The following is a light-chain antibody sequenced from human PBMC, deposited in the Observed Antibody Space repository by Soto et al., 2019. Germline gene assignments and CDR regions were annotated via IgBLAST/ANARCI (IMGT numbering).Light chain of an antibody. CDR2: EVK. V-gene: IGLV2-14*01. J-gene: IGLJ1*01. CDR1: SSDVGAYNY. CDR3: SSYTTNSTGGYV. Sequence: QSALTQPASVSGSPGQSITISCTGTSSDVGAYNYVSWYQQYPGKAPKLMIYEVKNRPSGVSNRFSGSRSGSKASLTISGLQXXXXXXXYCSSYTTNSTGGYVFGTGTKV.